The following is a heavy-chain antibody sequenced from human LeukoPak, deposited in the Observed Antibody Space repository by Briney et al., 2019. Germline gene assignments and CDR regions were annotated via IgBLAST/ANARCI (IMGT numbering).Heavy chain of an antibody. D-gene: IGHD6-19*01. CDR2: INNDGSTT. Sequence: GGSLRLSCAASGFTFSTFWMHWVRQAPGEGPVWVSRINNDGSTTNYADSVKGRFTISRDNAKNTLYLQMNSLADDDTAVYYCATAGQYRFDNWGQGTLVTVSS. V-gene: IGHV3-74*01. J-gene: IGHJ5*02. CDR3: ATAGQYRFDN. CDR1: GFTFSTFW.